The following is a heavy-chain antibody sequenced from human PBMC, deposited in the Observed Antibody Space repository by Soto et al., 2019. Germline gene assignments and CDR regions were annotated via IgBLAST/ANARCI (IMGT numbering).Heavy chain of an antibody. CDR3: ARGAIMITFGGVIVSYNWFDP. CDR1: GYTFTSYG. J-gene: IGHJ5*02. CDR2: ISAYNGNT. V-gene: IGHV1-18*01. Sequence: ASVKVSCKASGYTFTSYGISWVRQAPGQGLEWMGWISAYNGNTNYAQKLQGRVTMTTDTSTSTAYMELRSLRSDDTAVYYCARGAIMITFGGVIVSYNWFDPSGQGTLVTVSS. D-gene: IGHD3-16*02.